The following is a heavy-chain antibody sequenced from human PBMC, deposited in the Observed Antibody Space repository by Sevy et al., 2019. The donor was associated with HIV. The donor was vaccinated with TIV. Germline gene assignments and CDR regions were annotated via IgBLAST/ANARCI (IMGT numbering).Heavy chain of an antibody. CDR3: ARDPYARRGFDY. CDR2: LNPGNGNT. CDR1: GYNFNTYT. Sequence: ASVKVSCKATGYNFNTYTIHWVRQAPGQSLEWMAWLNPGNGNTKYSQQFRGRVTITTDTSARTVYMELTSLTSEDTAVYFCARDPYARRGFDYWGQGTLLTVSS. V-gene: IGHV1-3*01. J-gene: IGHJ4*02. D-gene: IGHD3-16*01.